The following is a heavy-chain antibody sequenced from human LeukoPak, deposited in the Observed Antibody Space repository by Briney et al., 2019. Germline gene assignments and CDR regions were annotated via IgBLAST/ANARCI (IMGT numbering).Heavy chain of an antibody. CDR3: ASIAAAGNFDY. V-gene: IGHV3-23*01. Sequence: GGSLRLSCAASGFTFSSYAMSWVRQAPGKGLEWVSAISGSGGSTYYADSVKGRFTISRDNAKNSLYLQMNSLRAEDTAVYYCASIAAAGNFDYWGQGTLVTVSS. CDR2: ISGSGGST. J-gene: IGHJ4*02. CDR1: GFTFSSYA. D-gene: IGHD6-13*01.